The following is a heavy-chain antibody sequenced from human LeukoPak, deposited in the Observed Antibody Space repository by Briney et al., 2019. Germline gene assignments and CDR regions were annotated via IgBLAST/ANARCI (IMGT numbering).Heavy chain of an antibody. D-gene: IGHD3-9*01. CDR1: GFTFSSYA. CDR2: ISSNGGST. Sequence: GGSLRLSCAASGFTFSSYAMHWVRQAPGKGLEYVSAISSNGGSTYYANSVKGRFTISRDNSKNTLYLQMGSLRAEDMAVYYCARASPPKRYYDILTGAPFDYWGQGTLVTVSS. CDR3: ARASPPKRYYDILTGAPFDY. J-gene: IGHJ4*02. V-gene: IGHV3-64*01.